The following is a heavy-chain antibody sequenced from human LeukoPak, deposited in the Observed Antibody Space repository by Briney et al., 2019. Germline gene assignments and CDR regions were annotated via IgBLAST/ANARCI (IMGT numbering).Heavy chain of an antibody. D-gene: IGHD6-6*01. CDR2: ISFDGSDV. V-gene: IGHV3-30-3*01. Sequence: GGSLRLSCAASGFTFSKYAMDWVRQAPGKGLDWVASISFDGSDVYYAASVKGRLTISRDDSKDTVSLQINSLRTEDTAVYYCARAPSIDAPRFDNWGRGTLVSVSS. CDR3: ARAPSIDAPRFDN. CDR1: GFTFSKYA. J-gene: IGHJ5*02.